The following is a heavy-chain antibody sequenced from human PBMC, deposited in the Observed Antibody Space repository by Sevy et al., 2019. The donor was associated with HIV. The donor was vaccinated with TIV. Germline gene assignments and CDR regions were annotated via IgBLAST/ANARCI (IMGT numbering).Heavy chain of an antibody. J-gene: IGHJ6*02. V-gene: IGHV4-59*01. CDR1: GGSISSYY. D-gene: IGHD3-22*01. Sequence: SETLSLTCTVSGGSISSYYWSWIRQPPGKGLEWIGSIYYSGSTNYNPSLKSRVTISVDTSKNQFSLKLSSVTAADTAVYYCARVKYYDSSGYYYSAYGMDVWGQGTTVTVSS. CDR3: ARVKYYDSSGYYYSAYGMDV. CDR2: IYYSGST.